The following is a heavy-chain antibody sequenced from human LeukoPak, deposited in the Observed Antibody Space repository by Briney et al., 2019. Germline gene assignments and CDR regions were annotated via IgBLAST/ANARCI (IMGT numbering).Heavy chain of an antibody. CDR2: IKQDGSEK. J-gene: IGHJ4*02. D-gene: IGHD3-10*01. V-gene: IGHV3-7*01. CDR1: GFTFSSYW. CDR3: ARVDYYGSGSCPYYFDY. Sequence: PGGSLRLSCAASGFTFSSYWMSWVRQAPGKGLEWVANIKQDGSEKYYVDSVKGRFTISRDNAKNSLYLQMNSLRAEDTAVYYCARVDYYGSGSCPYYFDYWGQGTLVTVSS.